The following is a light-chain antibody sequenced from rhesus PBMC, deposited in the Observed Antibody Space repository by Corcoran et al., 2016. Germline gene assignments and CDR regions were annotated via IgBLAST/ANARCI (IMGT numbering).Light chain of an antibody. V-gene: IGLV2S9*01. CDR3: CSYKTGGAYI. Sequence: QSALTQPPSVSKSLGQSVTISCTGTTNDIGNYKDVSWFQQVPGTAPKLLIYDVCERPSGVSDRFSGYKSGNTASLTISGLQTEDEAGYYRCSYKTGGAYIFGGGTRLTAL. CDR2: DVC. CDR1: TNDIGNYKD. J-gene: IGLJ1*01.